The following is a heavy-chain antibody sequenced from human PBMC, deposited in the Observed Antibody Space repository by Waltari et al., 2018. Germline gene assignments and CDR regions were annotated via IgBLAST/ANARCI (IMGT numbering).Heavy chain of an antibody. CDR3: AREPQPRLGKGSSWD. Sequence: QVQLQQWGAGLLKPSETLSLTCAVYGGSFSGYYWSWIRQPPGKGLEWIGEINHSGRTNNNPSLKSRVTISVDTSKNQFSLKLSAVTAADTAVYYCAREPQPRLGKGSSWDWGQGTLVTVSS. CDR1: GGSFSGYY. V-gene: IGHV4-34*01. D-gene: IGHD6-13*01. CDR2: INHSGRT. J-gene: IGHJ4*02.